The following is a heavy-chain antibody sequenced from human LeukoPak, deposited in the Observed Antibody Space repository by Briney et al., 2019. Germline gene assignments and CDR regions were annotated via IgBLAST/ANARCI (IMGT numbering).Heavy chain of an antibody. J-gene: IGHJ4*02. CDR2: IYSSGTT. Sequence: PSETLSLTCTVSGGSISSYYWTWIRQPPGKGLEWIGNIYSSGTTNYNPSLKSRVTISVDTSKNRFSLRLSSVTAADTAVYYCARGKVWSPVYLNYWGKGTLVTVSS. CDR1: GGSISSYY. D-gene: IGHD3-10*01. V-gene: IGHV4-59*01. CDR3: ARGKVWSPVYLNY.